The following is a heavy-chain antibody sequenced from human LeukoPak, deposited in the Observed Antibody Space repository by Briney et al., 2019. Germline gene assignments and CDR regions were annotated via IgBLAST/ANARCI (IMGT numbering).Heavy chain of an antibody. CDR1: GYTFTGHY. J-gene: IGHJ5*02. CDR3: ARVRGNSWSNWFDP. D-gene: IGHD5-18*01. V-gene: IGHV1-2*06. Sequence: GASVKVSCKASGYTFTGHYMHWVRQAPGQGLEWMGRINPNSGGTNYAQKIQGRVTMTRDTSISTAYMELSRLRSDDTAVYYCARVRGNSWSNWFDPWGQGTLVTVSS. CDR2: INPNSGGT.